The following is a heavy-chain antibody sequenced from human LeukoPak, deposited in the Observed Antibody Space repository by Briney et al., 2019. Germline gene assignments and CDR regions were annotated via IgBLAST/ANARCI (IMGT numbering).Heavy chain of an antibody. J-gene: IGHJ4*02. V-gene: IGHV4-39*01. CDR3: ARNADVTVASVTFDY. CDR1: GGSISSSSYY. D-gene: IGHD6-19*01. Sequence: PSETLSLTCTVPGGSISSSSYYWGWIRQPPGKGLEWIGSIYYSGSTYYNPSLKSRVTISVDTSKNQFSLRVSFMTAADTAVYFCARNADVTVASVTFDYWGQGTLVTVSA. CDR2: IYYSGST.